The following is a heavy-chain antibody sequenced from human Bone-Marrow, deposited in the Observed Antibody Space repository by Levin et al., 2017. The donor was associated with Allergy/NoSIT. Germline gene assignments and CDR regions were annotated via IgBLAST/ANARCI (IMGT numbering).Heavy chain of an antibody. J-gene: IGHJ4*02. CDR1: GESFSGYF. D-gene: IGHD1-1*01. CDR3: ARGGEVPSQYYFDY. CDR2: INFNGIT. Sequence: RASETLSLTCAVNGESFSGYFWTWIRQSPGKGLEWLGQINFNGITTYNPSLKSRVIISVDPTKKQFSLNLNSLTAADTAVYFCARGGEVPSQYYFDYWGQGTLVTVSS. V-gene: IGHV4-34*01.